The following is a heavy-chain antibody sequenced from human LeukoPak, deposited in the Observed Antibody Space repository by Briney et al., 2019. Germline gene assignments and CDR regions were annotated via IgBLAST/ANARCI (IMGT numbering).Heavy chain of an antibody. D-gene: IGHD6-19*01. J-gene: IGHJ4*02. CDR2: IYYSGST. CDR1: GGSISSSSYY. CDR3: ARQKQWQSFDY. V-gene: IGHV4-39*01. Sequence: SETLSLTCTVSGGSISSSSYYWGWIRQPPGKGLEWIGSIYYSGSTYYNPSLKSRVTISVDTSKNQFSLKLSSVTAADTAVYYCARQKQWQSFDYWGQGPLVTVSS.